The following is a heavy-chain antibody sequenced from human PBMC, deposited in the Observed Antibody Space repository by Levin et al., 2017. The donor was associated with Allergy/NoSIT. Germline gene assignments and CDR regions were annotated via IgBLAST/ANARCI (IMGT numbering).Heavy chain of an antibody. CDR1: GFTFDDYA. CDR3: AKDMGSSWFPNWFDP. D-gene: IGHD6-13*01. J-gene: IGHJ5*02. Sequence: SCAASGFTFDDYAMHWVRHAPGKGLEWVSGISWNSGSIGYADSVKGRFTISRDNAKNSLYLQMNSLRAEDTALYYCAKDMGSSWFPNWFDPWGQGTLVTVSS. CDR2: ISWNSGSI. V-gene: IGHV3-9*01.